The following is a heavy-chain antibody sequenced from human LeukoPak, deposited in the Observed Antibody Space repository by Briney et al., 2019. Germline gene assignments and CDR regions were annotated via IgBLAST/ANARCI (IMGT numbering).Heavy chain of an antibody. Sequence: QTGGSLRLSCAAPGFTVSSNYMSWVRQAPGKGLEWVSVIYSGGSTYYADSVKGRFTISRDNSKNTLYLQMNSLTAEDTAVYYCASYYDSSGYYSHYYYYYMDVWGKGTTVTVSS. D-gene: IGHD3-22*01. CDR1: GFTVSSNY. J-gene: IGHJ6*03. CDR2: IYSGGST. V-gene: IGHV3-66*01. CDR3: ASYYDSSGYYSHYYYYYMDV.